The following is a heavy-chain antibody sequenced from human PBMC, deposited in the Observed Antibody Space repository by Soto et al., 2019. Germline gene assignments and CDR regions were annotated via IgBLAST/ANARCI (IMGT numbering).Heavy chain of an antibody. J-gene: IGHJ4*02. CDR1: GGSISSYY. CDR2: IYFSWST. D-gene: IGHD3-22*01. Sequence: SETLSLTCTVSGGSISSYYWSWIRQPPGKGLEWIGFIYFSWSTNYNPSLKSRVTISVDTSKNQFSLKLSSVTAADTAVYYCARGGYYRYYFDYWGQGTLVTVSS. V-gene: IGHV4-59*01. CDR3: ARGGYYRYYFDY.